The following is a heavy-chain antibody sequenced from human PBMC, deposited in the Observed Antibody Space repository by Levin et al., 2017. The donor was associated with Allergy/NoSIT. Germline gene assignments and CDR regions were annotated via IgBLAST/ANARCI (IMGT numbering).Heavy chain of an antibody. CDR2: IYYSGST. D-gene: IGHD6-6*01. V-gene: IGHV4-59*01. J-gene: IGHJ4*02. Sequence: SQTLSLTCTVSGGSISSYYWSWIRQPPGKGLEWIGYIYYSGSTNYNPSLKSRVTISVDTSKNQFSLKLSSVTAADTAVYYCAREGASSSGGLDYWGQGTLVTVSS. CDR1: GGSISSYY. CDR3: AREGASSSGGLDY.